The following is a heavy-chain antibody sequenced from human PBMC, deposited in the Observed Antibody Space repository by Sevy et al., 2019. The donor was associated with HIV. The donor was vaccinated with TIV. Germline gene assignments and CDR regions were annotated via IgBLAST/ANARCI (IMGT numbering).Heavy chain of an antibody. D-gene: IGHD6-13*01. CDR3: EAITTAGRDY. V-gene: IGHV3-23*01. CDR1: AFIFSSYV. Sequence: GGSLRLSCAASAFIFSSYVMTWVRQAPGKGLEWVSTISGSGGYTYYAESVKGRFTISRDNSYNILYLQMNSLRAEDTAVYYCEAITTAGRDYWGQGTLVTVSS. J-gene: IGHJ4*02. CDR2: ISGSGGYT.